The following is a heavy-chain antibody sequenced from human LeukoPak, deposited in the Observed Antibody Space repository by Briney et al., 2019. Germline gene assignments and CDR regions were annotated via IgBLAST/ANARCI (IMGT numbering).Heavy chain of an antibody. J-gene: IGHJ4*02. D-gene: IGHD6-19*01. Sequence: SETLSLTCTVSGGSISTYYWSWIRQPPGKGLEWIGYIYHSGSTNYNPSLKSRVTISVDTSKNQFSLKLSSVTAAGTAVYYCARGTLYRGWSYYLDFWGQGSQVTVSS. CDR1: GGSISTYY. CDR2: IYHSGST. CDR3: ARGTLYRGWSYYLDF. V-gene: IGHV4-59*01.